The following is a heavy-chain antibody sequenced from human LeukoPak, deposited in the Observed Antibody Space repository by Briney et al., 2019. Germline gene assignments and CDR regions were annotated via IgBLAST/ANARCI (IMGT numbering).Heavy chain of an antibody. D-gene: IGHD2-8*01. V-gene: IGHV4-34*01. CDR1: GFTFSSYP. J-gene: IGHJ5*02. CDR3: ARGGGPCSNGVCPPWFDP. Sequence: GSLRLSCAASGFTFSSYPVSWVRQPPGKGLEWIGEMNHSGSSNYNPSLKSRVTISIDTSKKQFSLKLSSVTAADTAVYYCARGGGPCSNGVCPPWFDPWGQGILVTVSS. CDR2: MNHSGSS.